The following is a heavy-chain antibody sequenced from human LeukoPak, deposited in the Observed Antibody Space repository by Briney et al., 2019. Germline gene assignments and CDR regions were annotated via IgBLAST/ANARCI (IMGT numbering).Heavy chain of an antibody. J-gene: IGHJ6*02. CDR3: ARHIVATINPYYYYYGMDV. CDR2: IKQDGSEK. D-gene: IGHD5-12*01. CDR1: GITLSNYG. V-gene: IGHV3-7*01. Sequence: GGSLRLSCVVSGITLSNYGMSWVRQAPGKGLEWVANIKQDGSEKYYVDSVKGRFTISRDNAKNSLYLQMNSLRAEDTAVYYCARHIVATINPYYYYYGMDVWGQGTTVTVSS.